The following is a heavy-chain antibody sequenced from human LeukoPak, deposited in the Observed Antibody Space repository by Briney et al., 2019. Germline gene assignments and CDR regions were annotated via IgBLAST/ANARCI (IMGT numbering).Heavy chain of an antibody. V-gene: IGHV4-59*02. D-gene: IGHD2/OR15-2a*01. CDR1: GASVSSSH. CDR2: LSYTGKT. CDR3: SEGYFEPFDH. Sequence: SETLSLTCVVSGASVSSSHWNWIRQFPGKGLEWIGCLSYTGKTDYNPSLTSRVTISVDTSKNQVSLKLRSVTAADTAVYYCSEGYFEPFDHWGQGTLVSVSP. J-gene: IGHJ4*02.